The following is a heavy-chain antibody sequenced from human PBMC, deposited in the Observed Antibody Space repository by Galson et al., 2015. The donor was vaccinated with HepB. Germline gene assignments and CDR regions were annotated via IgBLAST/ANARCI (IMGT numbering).Heavy chain of an antibody. CDR1: GFTFSHAW. CDR3: TTRGYYAFWSGYWEPPR. D-gene: IGHD3-3*01. J-gene: IGHJ4*01. V-gene: IGHV3-15*01. CDR2: IKSKTDGGTT. Sequence: SLRLSCAASGFTFSHAWMSWVRQASGKGLEWVGRIKSKTDGGTTDYPVPVKGRFTISRDDSTNTLFLQMTSLKSEDTAVYYCTTRGYYAFWSGYWEPPRWGQGTLVTVSS.